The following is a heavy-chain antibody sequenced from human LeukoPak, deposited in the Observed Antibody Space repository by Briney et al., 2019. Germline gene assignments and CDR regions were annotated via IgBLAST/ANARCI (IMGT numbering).Heavy chain of an antibody. V-gene: IGHV3-23*01. J-gene: IGHJ4*02. CDR1: GFTFSSYA. CDR2: ISGSGGST. CDR3: AKGIVGATRKINFFDY. Sequence: GGSLRLCCAASGFTFSSYAMSWVRQAKGKGLEWVSAISGSGGSTYYADSVKGRFTISRDNSKNTLYLQMNSLRAEDTAVYYCAKGIVGATRKINFFDYWGQGTLVTVSS. D-gene: IGHD1-26*01.